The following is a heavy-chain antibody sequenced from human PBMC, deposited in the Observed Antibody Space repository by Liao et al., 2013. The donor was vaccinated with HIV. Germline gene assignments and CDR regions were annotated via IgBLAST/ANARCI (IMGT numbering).Heavy chain of an antibody. CDR3: ARDLGYSSSWRAFDI. V-gene: IGHV4-34*01. CDR1: GGSFSGYF. CDR2: ISHSGST. J-gene: IGHJ3*02. D-gene: IGHD6-13*01. Sequence: QVQLQQWGAGLLKPSETLSLTCAVYGGSFSGYFWNWIRQSPGRGLEWIGEISHSGSTNYNPSLKSRVTISIDTSENQFSLKLTSVTAADTALYYCARDLGYSSSWRAFDIWGQGTMVTVSS.